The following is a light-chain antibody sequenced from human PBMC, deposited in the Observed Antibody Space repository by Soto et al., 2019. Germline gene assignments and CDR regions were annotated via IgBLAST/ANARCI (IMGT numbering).Light chain of an antibody. CDR2: GAS. J-gene: IGKJ2*01. Sequence: EIVMTQSPATLSVSPGETATLSCRASQYVSNKVAWYQQKPGQAPSLLILGASTRATGVPARFSGSGSGTEFTLSISSLQSEDFAVYYCHQYGTSDMDTFGQGTKLEIK. CDR3: HQYGTSDMDT. CDR1: QYVSNK. V-gene: IGKV3-15*01.